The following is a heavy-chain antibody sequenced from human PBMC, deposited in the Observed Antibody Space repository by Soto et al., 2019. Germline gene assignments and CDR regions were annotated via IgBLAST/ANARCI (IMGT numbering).Heavy chain of an antibody. CDR2: IYHSGST. J-gene: IGHJ5*02. CDR1: VYSISSGDY. CDR3: ARGKGWFAP. V-gene: IGHV4-38-2*01. Sequence: PSETLSLTCAVSVYSISSGDYWVWIRHPPGKGLEWIGSIYHSGSTYYNPSLKSRVTISVYTYKNHFSLKLSSVTAADTAVYYCARGKGWFAPWGQGTMVTFSS.